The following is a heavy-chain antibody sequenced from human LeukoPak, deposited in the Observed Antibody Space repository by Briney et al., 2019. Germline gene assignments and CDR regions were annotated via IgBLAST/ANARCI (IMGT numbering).Heavy chain of an antibody. D-gene: IGHD6-13*01. CDR3: ARRQQLVDY. Sequence: SENLSLNCTVSGVSISSYYWSWIRQPPGKGLEGIGYIYYSGSTNYNPSLKSRVTISVDTSKNQFSLKLSSVTAADTAVYYCARRQQLVDYWGQGNLVTVSS. J-gene: IGHJ4*02. CDR1: GVSISSYY. V-gene: IGHV4-59*01. CDR2: IYYSGST.